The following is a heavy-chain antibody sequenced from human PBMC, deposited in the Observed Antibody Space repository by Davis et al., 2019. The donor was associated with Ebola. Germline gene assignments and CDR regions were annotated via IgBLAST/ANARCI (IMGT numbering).Heavy chain of an antibody. V-gene: IGHV1-69*13. J-gene: IGHJ3*02. CDR2: IIPIFGTA. CDR1: GGTFSSYA. Sequence: SVKVSCKASGGTFSSYAISWVRQAPGQGLEWMGGIIPIFGTANYAQKFQGRVTITADESTSTAYMELSSLRSEDTAVYYCARAQNGRLGYCSSTSCPGRAFDIWGQGTMVTVSS. D-gene: IGHD2-2*01. CDR3: ARAQNGRLGYCSSTSCPGRAFDI.